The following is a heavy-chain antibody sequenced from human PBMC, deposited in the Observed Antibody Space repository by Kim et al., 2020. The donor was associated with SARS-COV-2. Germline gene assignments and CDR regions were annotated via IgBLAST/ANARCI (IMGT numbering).Heavy chain of an antibody. D-gene: IGHD3-9*01. CDR3: ARNDILTGYPPDY. J-gene: IGHJ4*02. Sequence: YNPSLKSRVTLSIDTSNNQFFLKVTSVTAADPAVYYCARNDILTGYPPDYWGQGTLVTVSS. V-gene: IGHV4-34*01.